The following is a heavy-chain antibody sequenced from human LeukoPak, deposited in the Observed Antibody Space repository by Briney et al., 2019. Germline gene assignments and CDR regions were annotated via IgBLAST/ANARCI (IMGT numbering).Heavy chain of an antibody. CDR1: GYTFTGYY. CDR2: INSNSGCK. D-gene: IGHD1-26*01. V-gene: IGHV1-2*02. Sequence: AAVKVSCKTSGYTFTGYYMHWVRQAPGQGLEWMGWINSNSGCKNYAQKFQGRVTMTSGTSISTANMELSRLRSDDTAVYYCARGWGGSPPFDYWGQGTLVTVSS. CDR3: ARGWGGSPPFDY. J-gene: IGHJ4*02.